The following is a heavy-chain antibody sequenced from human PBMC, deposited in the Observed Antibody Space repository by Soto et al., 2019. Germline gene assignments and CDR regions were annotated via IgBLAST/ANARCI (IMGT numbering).Heavy chain of an antibody. Sequence: GGSLRLSCAASVFTFSSYAMSWVRQAPGKGLEWVSGISGGGGSTDYADSVKGRFTISRDNSKNTLYLQLNSLRAEDTAVYYCAKDSGAVAGPYWGQGTLVTVSS. J-gene: IGHJ4*02. D-gene: IGHD6-19*01. V-gene: IGHV3-23*01. CDR2: ISGGGGST. CDR3: AKDSGAVAGPY. CDR1: VFTFSSYA.